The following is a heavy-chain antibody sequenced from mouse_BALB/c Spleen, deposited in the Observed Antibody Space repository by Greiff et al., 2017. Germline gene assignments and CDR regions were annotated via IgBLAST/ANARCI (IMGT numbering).Heavy chain of an antibody. CDR1: GYSFTGYF. Sequence: EVQLQQSGPELVKPGASVKISCKASGYSFTGYFMNWVMQSHGKSLEWIGRINPYNGDTFYNQKFKGKATLTVDKSSSTAHMELRSLASEDSAVYYCARSWEYDGRDEFDYWGQGTTLTVSA. V-gene: IGHV1-20*02. J-gene: IGHJ2*01. CDR3: ARSWEYDGRDEFDY. CDR2: INPYNGDT. D-gene: IGHD2-12*01.